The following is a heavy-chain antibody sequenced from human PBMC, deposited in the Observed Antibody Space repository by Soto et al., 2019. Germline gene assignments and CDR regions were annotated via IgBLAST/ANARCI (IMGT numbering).Heavy chain of an antibody. CDR1: GFTFSSYG. J-gene: IGHJ3*01. D-gene: IGHD6-19*01. CDR2: ISYDGSNK. Sequence: GGPLRLSCAASGFTFSSYGMHWVRQAPGKGLERVAGISYDGSNKYYADSVKGRFTISRDNSKNTLSLQMNSLRAEDTAVYSCAKSGWLDAPDHFDFCGQGTVVTV. V-gene: IGHV3-30*18. CDR3: AKSGWLDAPDHFDF.